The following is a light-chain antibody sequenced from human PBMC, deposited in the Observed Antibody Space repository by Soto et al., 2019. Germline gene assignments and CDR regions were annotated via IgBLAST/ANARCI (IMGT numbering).Light chain of an antibody. CDR3: LQYSSHSWT. J-gene: IGKJ1*01. Sequence: DIQMTQSPSTLSPSVGDRVTITCRASRSISDWLAWYQQKPGKAPKLLIFDASSLKSGVTSRFSGSGSGTEFTLTISGLQPDDVATYYCLQYSSHSWTFGQGTKVEIK. CDR1: RSISDW. CDR2: DAS. V-gene: IGKV1-5*01.